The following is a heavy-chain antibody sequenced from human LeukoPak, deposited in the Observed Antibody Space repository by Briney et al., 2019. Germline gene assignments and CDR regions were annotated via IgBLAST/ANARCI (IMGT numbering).Heavy chain of an antibody. Sequence: SETLSLTCAVYGGSFSGYYWSWIRQPPGKGLEWIGEINHSGSTNYNPSLKSRVTISVDRSKNQFSLKLSSVTAADTAVYYCARGTVTPRREWFDPWGQGTLVTVSS. V-gene: IGHV4-34*01. CDR3: ARGTVTPRREWFDP. D-gene: IGHD4-11*01. J-gene: IGHJ5*02. CDR2: INHSGST. CDR1: GGSFSGYY.